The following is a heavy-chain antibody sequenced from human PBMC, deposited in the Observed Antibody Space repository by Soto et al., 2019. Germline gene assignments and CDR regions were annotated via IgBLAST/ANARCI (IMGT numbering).Heavy chain of an antibody. V-gene: IGHV4-30-4*01. Sequence: SETLSLTCSVSGCSISSGDYYWSWIRQPPGKGLEWIGYMFYVGATYYNPSLQSRVTISVDTSKNQFSLKLSSVTAADTAVYHCARVVRFCSSPSCRGRNWFDPWGQGTLVTVSS. CDR1: GCSISSGDYY. J-gene: IGHJ5*02. CDR3: ARVVRFCSSPSCRGRNWFDP. CDR2: MFYVGAT. D-gene: IGHD2-2*01.